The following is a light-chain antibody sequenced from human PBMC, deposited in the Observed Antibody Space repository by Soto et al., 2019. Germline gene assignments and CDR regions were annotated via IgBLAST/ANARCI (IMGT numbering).Light chain of an antibody. Sequence: IVMTQSPATLSVSPGELATLSCRARQSINSNLAWYQQKPGQAPRLLMFRASIRATGFPARFSGSGSGTEFNITISSLQSEDSAVYYCQQYNNWPRATFGGGTKVDIK. CDR1: QSINSN. J-gene: IGKJ4*01. CDR2: RAS. V-gene: IGKV3-15*01. CDR3: QQYNNWPRAT.